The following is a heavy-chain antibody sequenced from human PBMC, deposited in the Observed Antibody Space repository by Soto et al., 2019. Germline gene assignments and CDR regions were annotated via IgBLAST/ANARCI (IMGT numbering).Heavy chain of an antibody. V-gene: IGHV3-21*01. Sequence: GGSLRLSCAASGFTFSSYSMNWVRQAPGKGLEWVSSISSSSYIYYADSVKGRFTISRDNAKNSLYLQMNSLRAEDTAVYCCARGIGYYYDSSGYSTHDYWGQGTLVTVSS. J-gene: IGHJ4*02. D-gene: IGHD3-22*01. CDR2: ISSSSYI. CDR3: ARGIGYYYDSSGYSTHDY. CDR1: GFTFSSYS.